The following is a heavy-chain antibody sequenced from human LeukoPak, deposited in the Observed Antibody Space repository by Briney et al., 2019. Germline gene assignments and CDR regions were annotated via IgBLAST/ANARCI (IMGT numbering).Heavy chain of an antibody. CDR3: AREASGSSDFDY. V-gene: IGHV4-30-4*01. J-gene: IGHJ4*02. CDR1: GGSISSSDYY. Sequence: PSETLSLTCTVSGGSISSSDYYWSWIRQPPGKGLEWIGYIYYSGSTYYNPSLKSRVTISVDTSKNQFSLKLSPVTAADTAVYYCAREASGSSDFDYWGQGTLVTVSS. CDR2: IYYSGST. D-gene: IGHD3-10*01.